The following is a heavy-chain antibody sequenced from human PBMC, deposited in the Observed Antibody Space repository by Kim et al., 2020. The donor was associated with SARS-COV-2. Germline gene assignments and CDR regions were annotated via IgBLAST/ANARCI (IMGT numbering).Heavy chain of an antibody. J-gene: IGHJ4*02. CDR2: IYTSGRT. V-gene: IGHV4-4*07. CDR3: ASALGH. D-gene: IGHD3-16*02. CDR1: GDSLSSDY. Sequence: SETLSLTCTDSGDSLSSDYWSWNRQPAGKGLEWIGRIYTSGRTNYNPSLQSRVTMSVDMSKNQISMKLSSVTAADTAVYYCASALGHWGQGTLVTVSS.